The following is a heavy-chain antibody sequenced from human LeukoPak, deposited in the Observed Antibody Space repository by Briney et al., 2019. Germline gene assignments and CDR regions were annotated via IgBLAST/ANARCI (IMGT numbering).Heavy chain of an antibody. D-gene: IGHD3-3*01. CDR1: GGSFSGYY. Sequence: SSETLSLTCAVYGGSFSGYYWSWIRQPPGKGLEWIGEINHSGSTNYNPSLKSRVTISVDTSKNQFSLKLSSVTAADTAVYYCARDDFWSGYVGINWFDPWGQGTLVTVSS. J-gene: IGHJ5*02. CDR3: ARDDFWSGYVGINWFDP. CDR2: INHSGST. V-gene: IGHV4-34*01.